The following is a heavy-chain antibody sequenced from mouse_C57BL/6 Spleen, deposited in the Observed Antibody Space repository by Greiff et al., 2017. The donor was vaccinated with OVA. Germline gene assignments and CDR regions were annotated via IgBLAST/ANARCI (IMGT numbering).Heavy chain of an antibody. V-gene: IGHV1-64*01. CDR2: IHPNSGST. CDR1: GYTFTSYW. D-gene: IGHD2-14*01. Sequence: QVQLQQPGAELVKPGASVKLSCKASGYTFTSYWMHWVKQRPGQGLEWIGMIHPNSGSTNYNEKFKSKATLTVDKSSSTAYMQLSSLTSEDSAVYYCARSNGYGYFDYWGQGTTLTVSS. J-gene: IGHJ2*01. CDR3: ARSNGYGYFDY.